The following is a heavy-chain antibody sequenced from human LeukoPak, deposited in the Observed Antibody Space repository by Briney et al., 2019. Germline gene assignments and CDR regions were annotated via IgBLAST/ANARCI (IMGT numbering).Heavy chain of an antibody. CDR3: ARGVGWDIVVVPAANDAFDI. CDR1: GGSFSGYY. CDR2: NNHSGST. D-gene: IGHD2-2*01. J-gene: IGHJ3*02. V-gene: IGHV4-34*01. Sequence: SETLSLTCAVYGGSFSGYYWSWIRQPPGKGLEWIGENNHSGSTNYNPSLKSRVTISVDTSKNQFSLKLSSVTAADTAVYYCARGVGWDIVVVPAANDAFDIWGQGTMVTVSS.